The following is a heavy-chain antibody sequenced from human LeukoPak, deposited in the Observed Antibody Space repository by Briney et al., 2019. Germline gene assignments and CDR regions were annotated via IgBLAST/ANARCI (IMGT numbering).Heavy chain of an antibody. Sequence: PGGSLRLSCAASGFTFSSYWMTWVRQAPGKGLEWVANIKHNGDELNYVDSVEDRFTISRDNAKNSLYLHMTGLRAEDTAAHYCARELRTFDSWGQGTLVTVSS. CDR3: ARELRTFDS. D-gene: IGHD3-16*01. CDR1: GFTFSSYW. J-gene: IGHJ4*02. CDR2: IKHNGDEL. V-gene: IGHV3-7*01.